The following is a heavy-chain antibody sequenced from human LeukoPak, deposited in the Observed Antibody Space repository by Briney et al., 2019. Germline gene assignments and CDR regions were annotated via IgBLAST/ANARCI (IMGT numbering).Heavy chain of an antibody. D-gene: IGHD2/OR15-2a*01. J-gene: IGHJ1*01. Sequence: PGGSLRLSCVASGFTFSRYAMNWVRQTPGKRLEWISLIGTDEARTHYADSVKGRFIISRDNPKNTLFLQMYSVRTEDTAVYYCAKDLDSTDLYDNADWGQGTLVTVSS. CDR3: AKDLDSTDLYDNAD. V-gene: IGHV3-23*01. CDR2: IGTDEART. CDR1: GFTFSRYA.